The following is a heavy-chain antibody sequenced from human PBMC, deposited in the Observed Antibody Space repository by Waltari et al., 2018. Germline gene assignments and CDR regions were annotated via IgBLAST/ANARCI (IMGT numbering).Heavy chain of an antibody. V-gene: IGHV4-39*07. CDR1: GGSISSSSYY. Sequence: QLQLQESGPGLVKPSETLSLTCTVSGGSISSSSYYWGWIRQPPGKGLEWIGSIYHSGSPYYNPSLKSRVTISVDTSKNQFSLKLSSVTAADTAVYYGARALKPSGTTYPNWFDPWGQGTLVTVSS. CDR2: IYHSGSP. CDR3: ARALKPSGTTYPNWFDP. D-gene: IGHD4-17*01. J-gene: IGHJ5*02.